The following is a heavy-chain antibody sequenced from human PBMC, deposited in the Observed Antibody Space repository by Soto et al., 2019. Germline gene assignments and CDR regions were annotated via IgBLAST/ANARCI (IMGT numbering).Heavy chain of an antibody. CDR3: ARLLPTASYWSGKDG. Sequence: QVQLVQSGAEVKKPGSSVKVSCKASGGTFSSYAISWVRQAPGQGLEWMGGIISIFGTANYAQKFQGRVTLNPEHTRNSAYRELSTRRSIDAGVYYWARLLPTASYWSGKDGWGQGTTVTVSS. CDR1: GGTFSSYA. CDR2: IISIFGTA. J-gene: IGHJ6*02. V-gene: IGHV1-69*05. D-gene: IGHD2-2*01.